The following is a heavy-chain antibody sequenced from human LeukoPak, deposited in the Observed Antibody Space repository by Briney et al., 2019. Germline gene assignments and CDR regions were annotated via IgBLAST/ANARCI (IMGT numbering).Heavy chain of an antibody. CDR2: IYYSGST. CDR3: ASLGYYYDSKDAFDI. D-gene: IGHD3-22*01. Sequence: SETLSLTCAVYGGSFSGYYWSWIRQPPGKGLEWIGYIYYSGSTNYNPSLKSRVTISVDTSKNQFSLKLSSVTAADTAVYYCASLGYYYDSKDAFDIWGQGTMVTVSS. CDR1: GGSFSGYY. J-gene: IGHJ3*02. V-gene: IGHV4-59*01.